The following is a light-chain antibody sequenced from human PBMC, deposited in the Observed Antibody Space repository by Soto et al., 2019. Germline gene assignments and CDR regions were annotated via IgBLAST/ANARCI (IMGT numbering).Light chain of an antibody. V-gene: IGLV2-23*02. CDR2: EVT. J-gene: IGLJ1*01. CDR3: SSYAGTSHYV. CDR1: DSDAGSYDL. Sequence: QSVLTQPASVSASPGQSITISCTGSDSDAGSYDLVSWYQQHPDKAPKLLIYEVTKRPSGVSNRFSGSKSDNTASLTISELQAEDEADYYCSSYAGTSHYVFGTGTKVTVL.